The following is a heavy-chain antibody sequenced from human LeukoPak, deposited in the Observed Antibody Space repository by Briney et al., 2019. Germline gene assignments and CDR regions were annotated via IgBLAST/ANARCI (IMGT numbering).Heavy chain of an antibody. D-gene: IGHD1-1*01. CDR2: IKQDGSEK. V-gene: IGHV3-7*05. J-gene: IGHJ4*02. CDR1: GFSFVDYW. Sequence: GGSLRLSCAATGFSFVDYWMSWVRQAPGKGLEWVANIKQDGSEKYYVDSVKGRFTISRDNAKKSLYLQMNSLRAEDTAVYYCGGKEQLEEEFDHWGKGTLVTVS. CDR3: GGKEQLEEEFDH.